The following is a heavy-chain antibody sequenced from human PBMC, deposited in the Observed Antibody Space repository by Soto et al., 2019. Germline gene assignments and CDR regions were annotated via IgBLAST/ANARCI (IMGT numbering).Heavy chain of an antibody. D-gene: IGHD3-10*02. CDR3: ARDYFVDDYDWGMDV. CDR1: GGSISSYY. J-gene: IGHJ6*02. CDR2: IYTSGST. Sequence: QVQLQESGPGLVKPSETLSLTCTVSGGSISSYYWSWIRQPAGKGLEWIVRIYTSGSTNYNPSLKRRVTMSVDTSKNPFALKLSSGTAADTAVYYGARDYFVDDYDWGMDVWGQGTTVTVSS. V-gene: IGHV4-4*07.